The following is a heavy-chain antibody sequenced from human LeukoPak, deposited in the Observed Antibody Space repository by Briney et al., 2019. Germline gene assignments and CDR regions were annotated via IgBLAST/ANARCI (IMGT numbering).Heavy chain of an antibody. CDR3: ARPSGDNRFDH. CDR2: IYPLNSDT. D-gene: IGHD4-17*01. V-gene: IGHV5-51*01. J-gene: IGHJ4*02. CDR1: GYTFTSYW. Sequence: GESLKISCEGSGYTFTSYWIGWVRQLPGKGLEWMGIIYPLNSDTRYSPSFQGQVTISADKSISTVYLQWSNLRASDTAMYYCARPSGDNRFDHWGQGTLVTVSS.